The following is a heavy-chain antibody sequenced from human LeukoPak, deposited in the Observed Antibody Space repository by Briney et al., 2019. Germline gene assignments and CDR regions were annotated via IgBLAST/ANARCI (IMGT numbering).Heavy chain of an antibody. D-gene: IGHD6-13*01. CDR2: ISYDGSNK. Sequence: GGSLRLSCAASGFTFSSYAMHWVRQAPGKGLEWVAVISYDGSNKYYADSVKGRFTISRDNSKNTLYLQMNSLRAEDTAVYYCARDDTAYSSSWPKPFDYWGQGTLVTVSS. J-gene: IGHJ4*02. CDR3: ARDDTAYSSSWPKPFDY. CDR1: GFTFSSYA. V-gene: IGHV3-30-3*01.